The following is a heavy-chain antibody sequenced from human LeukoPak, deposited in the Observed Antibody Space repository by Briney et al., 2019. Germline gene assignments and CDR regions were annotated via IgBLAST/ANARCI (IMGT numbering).Heavy chain of an antibody. CDR3: ARSPGYCTNGVCYRNQSFDY. CDR2: VYYSGNT. Sequence: SETLSLTCTVSGGSIDTSNYLWAWIRQPPGKGLEWIGSVYYSGNTYYNPSLKSRVTISVDTSKNQFSLKLSSVTAADTAVYYCARSPGYCTNGVCYRNQSFDYWGQGTLVTVSS. V-gene: IGHV4-39*07. J-gene: IGHJ4*02. D-gene: IGHD2-8*01. CDR1: GGSIDTSNYL.